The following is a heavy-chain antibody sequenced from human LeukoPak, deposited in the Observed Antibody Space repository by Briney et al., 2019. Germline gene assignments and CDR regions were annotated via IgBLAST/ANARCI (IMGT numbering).Heavy chain of an antibody. CDR1: GGTFSSYA. D-gene: IGHD2-15*01. J-gene: IGHJ4*02. Sequence: SVKVSCKASGGTFSSYAISWVRQAPGQGLEWMGRIIPILGIANYAQKFQGRVTITADKSTSTAYMELSSMRSEDTAVYYCARDQYCSGGSCYFDYWGQGTLVTVSS. CDR3: ARDQYCSGGSCYFDY. V-gene: IGHV1-69*04. CDR2: IIPILGIA.